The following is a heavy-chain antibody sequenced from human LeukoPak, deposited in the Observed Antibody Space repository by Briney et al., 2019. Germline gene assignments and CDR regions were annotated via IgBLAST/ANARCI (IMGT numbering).Heavy chain of an antibody. Sequence: GGSLRLSCAASGFTFSSNTMSWVRQAPGKGLEWVSSISGGNTYIYYADSAKGRFTISRDNAKNSLYLQMNSLRAEDTAVYYCARGKMAPDYWGQGTLVTVSS. V-gene: IGHV3-21*01. J-gene: IGHJ4*02. CDR2: ISGGNTYI. CDR1: GFTFSSNT. D-gene: IGHD2-8*01. CDR3: ARGKMAPDY.